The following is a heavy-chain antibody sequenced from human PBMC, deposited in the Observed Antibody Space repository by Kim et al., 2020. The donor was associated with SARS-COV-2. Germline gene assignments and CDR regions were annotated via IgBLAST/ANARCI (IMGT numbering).Heavy chain of an antibody. J-gene: IGHJ4*02. D-gene: IGHD3-10*01. CDR2: IYYSGST. CDR1: GGSISSSGSY. Sequence: SETLSLTCTVSGGSISSSGSYWGWNRQPPGKGLEWIGAIYYSGSTYYNPSLKSRFAISVDTSKNQFSLKVNSVTTTDTAVYFCAKQHPYGSGSYAPYYFDYWGQGTLVTVSS. CDR3: AKQHPYGSGSYAPYYFDY. V-gene: IGHV4-39*01.